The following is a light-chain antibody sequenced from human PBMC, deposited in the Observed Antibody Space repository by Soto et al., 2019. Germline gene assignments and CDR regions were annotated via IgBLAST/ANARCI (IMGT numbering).Light chain of an antibody. CDR3: ETWDSNTHTV. Sequence: QSVLTQSSSASASLGSSVKLTCTLSSGHSSYIIAWHQQQPGKAPRYLMKLEGSGSYNKGSGVPDRFSGSSSGADRYLTISNLQFEDDAYYYCETWDSNTHTVFGGGTQLTVL. CDR1: SGHSSYI. J-gene: IGLJ3*02. V-gene: IGLV4-60*02. CDR2: LEGSGSY.